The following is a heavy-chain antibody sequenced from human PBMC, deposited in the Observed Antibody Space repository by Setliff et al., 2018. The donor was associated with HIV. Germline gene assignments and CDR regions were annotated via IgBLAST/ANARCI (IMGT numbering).Heavy chain of an antibody. Sequence: LSLTCTVSGGSIKNYYWSWIRQSPEKGLEWIGYIYYSGDTNYNPSLRSRVTISVDTSQNRFSLKLKSVTAADTAVYYCALTGHRLLRGYMDVWGKGTTVTVSS. CDR3: ALTGHRLLRGYMDV. J-gene: IGHJ6*03. V-gene: IGHV4-59*12. CDR2: IYYSGDT. CDR1: GGSIKNYY. D-gene: IGHD2-15*01.